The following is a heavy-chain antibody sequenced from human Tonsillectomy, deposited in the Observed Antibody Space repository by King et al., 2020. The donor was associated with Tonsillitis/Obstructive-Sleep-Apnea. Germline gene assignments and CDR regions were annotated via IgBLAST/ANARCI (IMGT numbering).Heavy chain of an antibody. CDR1: GYTFSSYA. CDR3: AREPIGWNSSTCYTFNWFDP. D-gene: IGHD2-2*02. Sequence: AQLVQSGAEVKKPGASVKVSCKASGYTFSSYAMHWVRQAPGQRLEWMGWINTDNGNTKYTQKFQGRVTITRDTSAGTAYMELRSLRAEDTAVYYCAREPIGWNSSTCYTFNWFDPWGQGTLVTVSS. V-gene: IGHV1-3*04. CDR2: INTDNGNT. J-gene: IGHJ5*02.